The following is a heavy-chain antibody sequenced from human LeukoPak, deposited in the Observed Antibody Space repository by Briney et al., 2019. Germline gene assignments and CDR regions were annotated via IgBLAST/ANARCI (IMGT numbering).Heavy chain of an antibody. Sequence: GGSLRLSCAASGFTFSSYAMHWVRQAPGKGLEWVAVISYDGSNKYYADSVKGRFTISRDNSKNTLYLQMNSLRAEDTAVYYCARGPPAAAGRFDYWGQGTLVTVSS. V-gene: IGHV3-30*04. CDR1: GFTFSSYA. CDR3: ARGPPAAAGRFDY. J-gene: IGHJ4*02. CDR2: ISYDGSNK. D-gene: IGHD6-13*01.